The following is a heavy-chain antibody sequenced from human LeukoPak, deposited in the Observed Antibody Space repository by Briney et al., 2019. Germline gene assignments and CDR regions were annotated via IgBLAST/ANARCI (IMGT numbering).Heavy chain of an antibody. CDR2: ISHSGST. CDR1: GGSFSGYY. CDR3: ARADPPPVVTHPDYYYYGMDV. Sequence: TSETLSLTCAVYGGSFSGYYWSWIRQPPGKGLEWIGEISHSGSTNYNPSLKSRVTISVDTSKNQFSLKLSSVTAADTAVYYCARADPPPVVTHPDYYYYGMDVWGQGTTVTVSS. D-gene: IGHD4-23*01. V-gene: IGHV4-34*01. J-gene: IGHJ6*02.